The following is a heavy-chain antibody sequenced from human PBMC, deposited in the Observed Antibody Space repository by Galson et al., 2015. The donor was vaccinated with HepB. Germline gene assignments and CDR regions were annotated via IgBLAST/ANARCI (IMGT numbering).Heavy chain of an antibody. CDR3: ATDPVAGAHYYYYGMDF. D-gene: IGHD6-19*01. Sequence: SVKVSCKVSGYTLTELSMHWVRQAPGKGHEWLGGFDPEAGETIYAQKFPGRVTMTEDTSTDTAYMELSSLRSEDTAVYYCATDPVAGAHYYYYGMDFLGQGTTVTVSS. CDR1: GYTLTELS. CDR2: FDPEAGET. V-gene: IGHV1-24*01. J-gene: IGHJ6*02.